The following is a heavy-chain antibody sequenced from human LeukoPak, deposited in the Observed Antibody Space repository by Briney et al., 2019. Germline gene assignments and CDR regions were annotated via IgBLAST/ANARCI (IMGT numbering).Heavy chain of an antibody. CDR2: IYHSGTT. D-gene: IGHD1-26*01. Sequence: SETLSLTCTLSGGSINNYYWSWIRQPPGKGLEWIGYIYHSGTTNYNPSLKSRVTISVDTSKSQFSLKLSSVTAADTAIYYCARNIVGPRQVDYWGQGTLVTVSS. J-gene: IGHJ4*02. CDR1: GGSINNYY. V-gene: IGHV4-59*01. CDR3: ARNIVGPRQVDY.